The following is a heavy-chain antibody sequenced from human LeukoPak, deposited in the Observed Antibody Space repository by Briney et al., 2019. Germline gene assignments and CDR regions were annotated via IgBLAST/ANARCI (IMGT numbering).Heavy chain of an antibody. V-gene: IGHV4-61*02. J-gene: IGHJ4*02. CDR1: GGSTSSSTHY. CDR3: ARGVSTINFDF. CDR2: IYASGST. D-gene: IGHD5/OR15-5a*01. Sequence: SQTLSLTCTVSGGSTSSSTHYWSWIRQPAGKGLEWIGRIYASGSTNYNPSLKSRATISVDTSKNQFSLKLSSVTAADTAVYNCARGVSTINFDFWGQGTLVTVSS.